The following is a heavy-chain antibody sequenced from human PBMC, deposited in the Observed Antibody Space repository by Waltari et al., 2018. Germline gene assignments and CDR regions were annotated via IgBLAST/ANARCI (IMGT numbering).Heavy chain of an antibody. Sequence: QVQLQESGPGLVKPSETLSLTCAVSGYSISSGYYWGWIRQPPGKGLEWIGSIYHSGSTYYNPSLKSRVTISVDTSKNQFSLKLSSVTAADTAVYYCARLGAAGTKYWGQGTMVTVSS. D-gene: IGHD6-13*01. CDR3: ARLGAAGTKY. CDR2: IYHSGST. CDR1: GYSISSGYY. V-gene: IGHV4-38-2*01. J-gene: IGHJ3*01.